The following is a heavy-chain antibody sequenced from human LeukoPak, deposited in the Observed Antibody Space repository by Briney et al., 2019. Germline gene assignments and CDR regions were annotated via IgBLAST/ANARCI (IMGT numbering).Heavy chain of an antibody. V-gene: IGHV4-39*07. CDR2: IYYSGST. Sequence: SETLSLTCTVSGGSISSSSYYWGWIRQPPGKGLEWIGSIYYSGSTYYNPSLKSRVTISVDTSKNQISLKLSSVTAADTAVYYCARAGWFSTTWHFDYWGQGILVTVSS. CDR3: ARAGWFSTTWHFDY. CDR1: GGSISSSSYY. D-gene: IGHD6-19*01. J-gene: IGHJ4*02.